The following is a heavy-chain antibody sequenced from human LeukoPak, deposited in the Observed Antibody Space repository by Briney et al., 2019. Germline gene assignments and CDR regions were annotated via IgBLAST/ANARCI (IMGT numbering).Heavy chain of an antibody. V-gene: IGHV4-4*02. J-gene: IGHJ4*02. D-gene: IGHD6-25*01. CDR3: AREGGFYRPLDY. Sequence: KPSETLSLTCDVSGGSVTSTNWWTWFRQPPGKGLEWIGEDHLDGRTNYNPSLKSRLVMSADLHENHISLKLTVATAADTAVYYCAREGGFYRPLDYSGQGTLVSVS. CDR1: GGSVTSTNW. CDR2: DHLDGRT.